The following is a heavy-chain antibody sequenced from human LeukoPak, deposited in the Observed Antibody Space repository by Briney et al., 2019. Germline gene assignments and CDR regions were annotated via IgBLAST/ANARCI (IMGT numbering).Heavy chain of an antibody. J-gene: IGHJ4*02. V-gene: IGHV3-30*04. CDR3: ARGVIVGYFDWLLEPHPLDY. CDR2: ISYDGSNK. Sequence: PGGSLRLSCGACGFTFSSYAMHGVRKVTGKGLEWVAVISYDGSNKYYADSVKGRLTISRDNSKNTLYLQMNSLRAEDTAVYYCARGVIVGYFDWLLEPHPLDYWGQGTLVTVSS. CDR1: GFTFSSYA. D-gene: IGHD3-9*01.